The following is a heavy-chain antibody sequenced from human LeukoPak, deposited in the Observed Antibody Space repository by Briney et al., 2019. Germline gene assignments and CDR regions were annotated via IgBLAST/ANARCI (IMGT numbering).Heavy chain of an antibody. Sequence: PGGSLRLPCAASGFTFSSYSMNWVRQAPGKGLEWVSSISSSSSYIYYADSVKGRFTISRDNAKNSLYLQMNSLRAEDTAVYYCARDQYCSSTSCDAFDIWGQGTMVTVSS. J-gene: IGHJ3*02. V-gene: IGHV3-21*01. D-gene: IGHD2-2*01. CDR2: ISSSSSYI. CDR3: ARDQYCSSTSCDAFDI. CDR1: GFTFSSYS.